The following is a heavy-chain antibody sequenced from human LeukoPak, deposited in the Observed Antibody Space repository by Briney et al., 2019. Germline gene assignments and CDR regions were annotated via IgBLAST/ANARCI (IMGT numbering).Heavy chain of an antibody. Sequence: SETLSLTCTVSGGSISSGSYYWGWIRQPPGKGLEWIGSIYYSGSTYYNPSLKSRVTISVDTSKNQFSLKLSSVTAADTAVYYCARESSTFSLDYWGQGTLVTVSS. CDR1: GGSISSGSYY. V-gene: IGHV4-39*02. D-gene: IGHD3-3*02. CDR3: ARESSTFSLDY. CDR2: IYYSGST. J-gene: IGHJ4*02.